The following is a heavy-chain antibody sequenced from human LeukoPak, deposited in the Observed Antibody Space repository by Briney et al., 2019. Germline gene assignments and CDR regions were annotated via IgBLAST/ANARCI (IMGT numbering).Heavy chain of an antibody. D-gene: IGHD2-15*01. CDR2: IDWDDLK. CDR1: GFSLTTSEMG. Sequence: SGPALVKPTQTLTLTCSISGFSLTTSEMGVNWIRQPPGKVLEWLARIDWDDLKYYSTSLKTRLTVSKDTSKNQVVLTLTNMDPVDTATYYCARIRDSGHFGPREHYYMDVWGKRTKVTVSS. J-gene: IGHJ6*03. CDR3: ARIRDSGHFGPREHYYMDV. V-gene: IGHV2-70*11.